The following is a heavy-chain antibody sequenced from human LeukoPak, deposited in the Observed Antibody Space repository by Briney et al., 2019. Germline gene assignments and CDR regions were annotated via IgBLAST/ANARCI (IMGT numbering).Heavy chain of an antibody. J-gene: IGHJ6*04. V-gene: IGHV3-66*02. CDR3: ARDWLYYDFWSGYYPQ. Sequence: GGSLRLSCAASGFTVSSNYMSWVRQAPGKGLEWVSVIYSGGSTYYADSVKGRFTISRDNSKNTLYLQMNSLRAEDKAVYYCARDWLYYDFWSGYYPQWGKGTTVTVSS. D-gene: IGHD3-3*01. CDR2: IYSGGST. CDR1: GFTVSSNY.